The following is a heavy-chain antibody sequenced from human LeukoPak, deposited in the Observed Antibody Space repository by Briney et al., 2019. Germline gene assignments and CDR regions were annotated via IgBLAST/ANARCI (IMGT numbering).Heavy chain of an antibody. Sequence: GGSLRLSCAAAGFTFSGSAMHWVRQASGKGLEWVGRIRSKANSYATAYAASVKGRFTISRDDSKNTAYLQMNSLKTEDTAVYYCTRHTESSAYWGQGTLVTVSS. V-gene: IGHV3-73*01. CDR3: TRHTESSAY. CDR2: IRSKANSYAT. CDR1: GFTFSGSA. J-gene: IGHJ4*02.